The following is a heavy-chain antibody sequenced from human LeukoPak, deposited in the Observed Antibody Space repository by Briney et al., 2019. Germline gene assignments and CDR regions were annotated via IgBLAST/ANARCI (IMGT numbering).Heavy chain of an antibody. CDR3: ARDPGHCSNGVCYYFDY. J-gene: IGHJ4*02. CDR2: ISTSGSTI. CDR1: GFTFSSYS. Sequence: GGSLRLSCAASGFTFSSYSMNWVRQTPGKGLEWVSYISTSGSTIYYADSVKGRFTISRDNAKNSLYLQMNSLRAEDTAVYYCARDPGHCSNGVCYYFDYWGQGTLVTVSS. D-gene: IGHD2-8*01. V-gene: IGHV3-48*01.